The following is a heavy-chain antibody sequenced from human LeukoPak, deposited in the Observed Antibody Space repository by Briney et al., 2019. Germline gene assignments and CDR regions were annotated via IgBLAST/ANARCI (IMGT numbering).Heavy chain of an antibody. Sequence: PSETLSLTCAVYGGSFSGYYWSWIRQPPGKRLEWIGEINHSGSTNYNPSLKSRVTISVDTSKNQFSLKLSSVTVADTAVYYCVGTRPGPVRFDYWGQGTLVTVSS. V-gene: IGHV4-34*01. J-gene: IGHJ4*02. CDR2: INHSGST. CDR3: VGTRPGPVRFDY. D-gene: IGHD1-26*01. CDR1: GGSFSGYY.